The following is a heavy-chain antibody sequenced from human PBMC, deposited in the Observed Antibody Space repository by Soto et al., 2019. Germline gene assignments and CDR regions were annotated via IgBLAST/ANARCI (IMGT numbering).Heavy chain of an antibody. Sequence: ASVKVSCKVSGYTLTELSIHWVRQTLGKGLEWMGGFDPEDGETIYAQKFQGRVTMTEDTSTDTAYMELSSLRSEDTAVYYCATGYYDLLTVIEGYYYYGMDVWGQGTTVTVSS. D-gene: IGHD3-9*01. V-gene: IGHV1-24*01. CDR2: FDPEDGET. J-gene: IGHJ6*02. CDR3: ATGYYDLLTVIEGYYYYGMDV. CDR1: GYTLTELS.